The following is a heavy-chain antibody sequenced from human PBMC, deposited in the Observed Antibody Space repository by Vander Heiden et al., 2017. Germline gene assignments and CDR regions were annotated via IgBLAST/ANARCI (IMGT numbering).Heavy chain of an antibody. CDR3: AREAPPDYYGSGSYFDY. Sequence: QVQLVESGGGVVQPGRSLRLPCAASGFTFSSYGMHWVRQAPGKGLEWVAVIWYDGSNKYYADSVKGRFTISRDNSKNTLYLQMNSLRAEDTAVYYCAREAPPDYYGSGSYFDYWGQGTLVTVSS. CDR1: GFTFSSYG. J-gene: IGHJ4*02. CDR2: IWYDGSNK. V-gene: IGHV3-33*01. D-gene: IGHD3-10*01.